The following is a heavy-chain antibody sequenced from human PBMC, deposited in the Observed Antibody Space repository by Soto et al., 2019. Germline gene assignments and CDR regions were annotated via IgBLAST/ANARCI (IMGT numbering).Heavy chain of an antibody. CDR2: IYHSGST. CDR3: VRVPGP. Sequence: SETLSLTCVVSGGSISSGGYSWSWIRQPPGKGLEWIGYIYHSGSTYYNPSLKSRVTISVDRSKNQFSLKLSSVTAADTAVYYCVRVPGPWGQGTLGTVSS. CDR1: GGSISSGGYS. J-gene: IGHJ5*02. V-gene: IGHV4-30-2*01.